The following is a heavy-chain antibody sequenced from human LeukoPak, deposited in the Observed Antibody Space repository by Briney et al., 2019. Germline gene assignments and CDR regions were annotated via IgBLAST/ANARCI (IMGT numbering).Heavy chain of an antibody. CDR2: ISAYNGNT. V-gene: IGHV1-18*04. Sequence: EASVKVSCKASGYTFTSYGISWVRQAPGQGPEWMGWISAYNGNTNYAQKLQGRVTMTTDTSTSTAYMELRSLRSDDTAVYYCAREYCSSTSCTIDYWGQGTLVTVSS. J-gene: IGHJ4*02. CDR3: AREYCSSTSCTIDY. D-gene: IGHD2-2*01. CDR1: GYTFTSYG.